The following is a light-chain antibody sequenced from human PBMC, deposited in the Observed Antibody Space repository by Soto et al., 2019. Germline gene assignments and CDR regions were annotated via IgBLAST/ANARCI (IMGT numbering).Light chain of an antibody. CDR2: DAS. V-gene: IGKV3-11*01. CDR3: QQRSNWPPLT. J-gene: IGKJ4*01. CDR1: QSISSF. Sequence: EIVLTQSPATLSLSPGERATLSCRASQSISSFLGWYQQKPGQAPRLLIYDASTRVTGIPARFSGSGSGTDFTLTISSLEPEDSAIYYCQQRSNWPPLTFGGGTKVEIK.